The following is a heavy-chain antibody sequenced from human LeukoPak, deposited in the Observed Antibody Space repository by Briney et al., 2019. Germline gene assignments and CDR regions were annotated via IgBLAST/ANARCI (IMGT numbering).Heavy chain of an antibody. CDR2: ISSSGSTK. Sequence: PGGSLRLSCAASGFTFSSYEMNWVRQAPGKGLEWLSYISSSGSTKYYVDSVKGRFTISRDNAKNSLYLQMNSLRAEDTAVYYCARDKAVGPTLLDYWGQGTLVTVSS. J-gene: IGHJ4*02. D-gene: IGHD1-26*01. CDR1: GFTFSSYE. V-gene: IGHV3-48*03. CDR3: ARDKAVGPTLLDY.